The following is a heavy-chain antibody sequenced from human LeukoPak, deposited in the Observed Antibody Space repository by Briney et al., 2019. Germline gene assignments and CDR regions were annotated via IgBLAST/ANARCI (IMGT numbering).Heavy chain of an antibody. V-gene: IGHV3-23*01. J-gene: IGHJ4*02. D-gene: IGHD2-2*01. CDR3: AKGRLTSSTFDY. Sequence: GGSLRLSCEASGFAFSSDAMSWVRQAPGKGLEWASLIRGDSSLTEYADSVKGRFTISRDNSKNTLYLQMNSLRAEDTAVYYCAKGRLTSSTFDYWGQGTLVTVSS. CDR2: IRGDSSLT. CDR1: GFAFSSDA.